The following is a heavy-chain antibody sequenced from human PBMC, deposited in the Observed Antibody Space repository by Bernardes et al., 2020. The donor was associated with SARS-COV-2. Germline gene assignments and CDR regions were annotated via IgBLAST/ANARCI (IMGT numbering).Heavy chain of an antibody. Sequence: SGPTLVKPTQTLTLTCTFSGFSLSTSGVGVGWIRQPPGKALEWLALIYWDDDKRYSPSLKSRLTITKDTSKNQVVLTMTNMDPVDTATYYCAHSPKLLWFGEQTVEYYFDYWGQGTLVTVSS. CDR3: AHSPKLLWFGEQTVEYYFDY. V-gene: IGHV2-5*02. CDR1: GFSLSTSGVG. J-gene: IGHJ4*02. CDR2: IYWDDDK. D-gene: IGHD3-10*01.